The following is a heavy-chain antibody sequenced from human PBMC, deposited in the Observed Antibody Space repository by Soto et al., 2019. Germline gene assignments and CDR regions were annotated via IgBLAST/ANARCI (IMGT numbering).Heavy chain of an antibody. J-gene: IGHJ6*02. CDR1: GGSLSDYH. V-gene: IGHV4-34*02. CDR3: ARTESRSYYYSGMDV. D-gene: IGHD3-16*01. CDR2: INDNGST. Sequence: QVQLQQWGAGLLKPSETLSLTCGVYGGSLSDYHWSWIRQSPGKGLEWIGEINDNGSTNYNVFLKSRVTISLHTSKNQFSLKVSSVTAADTAVYYCARTESRSYYYSGMDVWGQGTTVTVSS.